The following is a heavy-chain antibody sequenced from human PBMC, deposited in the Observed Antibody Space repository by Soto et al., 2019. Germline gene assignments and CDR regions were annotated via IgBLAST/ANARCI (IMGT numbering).Heavy chain of an antibody. CDR1: GGSVSSGSYY. D-gene: IGHD4-4*01. CDR3: ARDGGNYVPFDY. CDR2: IYYSGST. J-gene: IGHJ4*02. Sequence: ETLSLTCTVSGGSVSSGSYYWSWIRQPPGKGLEWIGYIYYSGSTNYNPSLKSRVTISVDTSKNQFSLKLSSVTAADTAVYYCARDGGNYVPFDYWGQGTLVTVSS. V-gene: IGHV4-61*01.